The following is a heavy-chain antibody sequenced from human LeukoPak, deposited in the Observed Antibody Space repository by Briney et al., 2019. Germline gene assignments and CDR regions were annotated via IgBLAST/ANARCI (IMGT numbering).Heavy chain of an antibody. CDR3: ARHFGVVMVNAMDWFDP. Sequence: SETLSLTCTVSGGSISSGTYYWGWIRQPPGKGLEWIGSIFYSGSTYCNPSLKSRVIISVDTSKNQFSLKLSSATAADTAVYYCARHFGVVMVNAMDWFDPWGQGILVTVSS. J-gene: IGHJ5*02. CDR1: GGSISSGTYY. CDR2: IFYSGST. V-gene: IGHV4-39*01. D-gene: IGHD2-8*01.